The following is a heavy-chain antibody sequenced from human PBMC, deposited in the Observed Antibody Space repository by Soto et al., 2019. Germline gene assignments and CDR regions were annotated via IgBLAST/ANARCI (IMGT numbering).Heavy chain of an antibody. CDR3: AKDYSEVARPLFDY. V-gene: IGHV3-23*01. J-gene: IGHJ4*02. CDR1: GFTFSNYA. D-gene: IGHD3-22*01. Sequence: EVQLLESGGGLIQPGGSLRLSCAASGFTFSNYAMSWVRQAPGKGLEWVSGIPNDGANTYYADSVRGRFTISRDASTNTLYLQMYSLRAEDTAVYYCAKDYSEVARPLFDYWGRGTLVTVSS. CDR2: IPNDGANT.